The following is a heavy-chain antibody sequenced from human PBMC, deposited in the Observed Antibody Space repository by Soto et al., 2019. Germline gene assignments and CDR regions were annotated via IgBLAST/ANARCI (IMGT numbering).Heavy chain of an antibody. CDR2: IYYSGST. D-gene: IGHD6-6*01. J-gene: IGHJ6*02. V-gene: IGHV4-59*01. Sequence: PSETLSLTCTVSGGSISSYYWSWIRQPPGKGLEWIGYIYYSGSTNYNPSLKSRVTISVDTSKNQSSLKLSSVTAADTAVYYCARDSLVAARPHYYYGMDVWGQGTTVTVSS. CDR3: ARDSLVAARPHYYYGMDV. CDR1: GGSISSYY.